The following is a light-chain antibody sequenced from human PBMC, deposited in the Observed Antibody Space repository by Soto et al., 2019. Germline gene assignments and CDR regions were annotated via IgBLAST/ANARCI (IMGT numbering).Light chain of an antibody. J-gene: IGLJ1*01. V-gene: IGLV2-14*03. CDR1: SSDVGGYNY. CDR3: SSYTSSTTYV. CDR2: DVT. Sequence: QSVLTQPASVSGSPGQSNAISCTGTSSDVGGYNYVSWYQQHPGKAPKLMIYDVTNRPSGVSNRFSGSKSGNTASLTISGLQAEDEADYYCSSYTSSTTYVFGTGTKVTVL.